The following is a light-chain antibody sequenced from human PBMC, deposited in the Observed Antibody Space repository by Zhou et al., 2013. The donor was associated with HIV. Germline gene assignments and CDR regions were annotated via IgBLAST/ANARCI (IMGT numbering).Light chain of an antibody. CDR3: QQYGSSPWT. J-gene: IGKJ1*01. CDR1: QSVISSY. V-gene: IGKV3-20*01. Sequence: EIVLTQSPGTLSLSPGEGATLSCRASQSVISSYLAWYQQKPGQAPRLLIYGASSRATGIPDRFSGSGSGTDFTLTISRLEPEDFAVYYCQQYGSSPWTFGQGTKVEIK. CDR2: GAS.